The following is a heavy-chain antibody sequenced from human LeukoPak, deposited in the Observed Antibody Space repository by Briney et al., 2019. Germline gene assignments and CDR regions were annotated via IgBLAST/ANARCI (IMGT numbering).Heavy chain of an antibody. D-gene: IGHD2-2*01. Sequence: SETLSLTCTVSGGSISSYYWSWIRQPPGKGLEWIGYIYYSGSTNYNPSLKSRVTISVDTSKNQFSLKLSSVTAADTAVDYCARDHCSSTSCRFDPWGQGTLVTVSS. J-gene: IGHJ5*02. CDR3: ARDHCSSTSCRFDP. CDR2: IYYSGST. CDR1: GGSISSYY. V-gene: IGHV4-59*12.